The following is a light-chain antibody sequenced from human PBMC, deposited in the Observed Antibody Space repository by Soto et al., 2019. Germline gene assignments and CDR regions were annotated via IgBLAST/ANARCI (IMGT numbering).Light chain of an antibody. J-gene: IGKJ1*01. CDR2: GAS. Sequence: EIVLTQSPGTLSLSPGERATLSCRASQSVSSSYLAWYHQKPGQAPRLLIYGASSRATGIPDRFSGSGSGTDFTLTISRLEPEDFAVYYCQQCGVSTGTVGQGTKVDSK. CDR1: QSVSSSY. CDR3: QQCGVSTGT. V-gene: IGKV3-20*01.